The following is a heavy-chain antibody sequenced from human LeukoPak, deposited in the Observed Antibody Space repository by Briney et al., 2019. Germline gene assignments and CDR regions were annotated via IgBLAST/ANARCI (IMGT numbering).Heavy chain of an antibody. V-gene: IGHV4-34*01. CDR1: GGSFSGYY. D-gene: IGHD3-22*01. CDR3: ARWVVITRNRYFDY. CDR2: INRSGST. J-gene: IGHJ4*02. Sequence: SETLSLTCAVYGGSFSGYYWSWIRQPPGKGLEWIGEINRSGSTNYNPSLKSRVTISVDTSKNQFSLKLSSVTAADTAVYYCARWVVITRNRYFDYWGQGTLVTVSS.